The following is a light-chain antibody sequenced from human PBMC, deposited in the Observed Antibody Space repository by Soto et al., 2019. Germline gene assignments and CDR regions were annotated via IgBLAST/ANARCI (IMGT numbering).Light chain of an antibody. J-gene: IGKJ2*01. V-gene: IGKV3D-15*01. CDR2: DAS. Sequence: EMVLTQSPATLSVSPGGRASLSCRASQSVSTNLAWYQQKPGQAPRLLIYDASTRATAIPARFSGSGSGTEFTLTISSLQSEDFAVYCQHHNTWPPVYTFGQGTKLEIK. CDR3: QHHNTWPPVYT. CDR1: QSVSTN.